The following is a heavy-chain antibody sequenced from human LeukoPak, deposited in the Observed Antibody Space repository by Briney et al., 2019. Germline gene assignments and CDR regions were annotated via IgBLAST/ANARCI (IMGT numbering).Heavy chain of an antibody. D-gene: IGHD4-11*01. CDR2: ISWNSGSI. CDR1: GFTFDDYA. V-gene: IGHV3-9*01. J-gene: IGHJ6*02. CDR3: ATLQRGYYYGMDV. Sequence: PGGSLRLSCAASGFTFDDYAMHWVRQAPGKGLEWVSGISWNSGSIGYADSVKGRFTISRDNAKNSLYLQMNSLRAEDTALYYCATLQRGYYYGMDVWGQGTTVTVSS.